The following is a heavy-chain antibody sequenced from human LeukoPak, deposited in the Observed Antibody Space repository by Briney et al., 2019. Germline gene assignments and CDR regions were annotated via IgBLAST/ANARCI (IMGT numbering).Heavy chain of an antibody. D-gene: IGHD3-3*01. V-gene: IGHV4-30-4*08. CDR2: IYYSGST. J-gene: IGHJ3*02. CDR3: ARTGRGYYDFWSGYPRAAFDI. Sequence: SEALSLTCTVSGGSISSGDYYWTWIRQPPGKGLEWIGYIYYSGSTYYNPSLKSRVTISVDTSKNQFSLKLSSVTAADTAVYYCARTGRGYYDFWSGYPRAAFDIWGQGTMVTVSS. CDR1: GGSISSGDYY.